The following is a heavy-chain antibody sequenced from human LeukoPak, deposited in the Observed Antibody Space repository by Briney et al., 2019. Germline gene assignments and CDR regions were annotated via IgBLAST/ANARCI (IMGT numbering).Heavy chain of an antibody. CDR2: IYYSGST. CDR1: GGSISSYY. J-gene: IGHJ5*02. CDR3: ARDHKRSAGYNWFDP. Sequence: SETLSLTCTVSGGSISSYYWSWIRQPPGKGLEWIGYIYYSGSTNYNPSLKSRVTISVDTSKNQFSLKLSSATAADTAVYYCARDHKRSAGYNWFDPWGQGTLVTVSS. D-gene: IGHD5-12*01. V-gene: IGHV4-59*01.